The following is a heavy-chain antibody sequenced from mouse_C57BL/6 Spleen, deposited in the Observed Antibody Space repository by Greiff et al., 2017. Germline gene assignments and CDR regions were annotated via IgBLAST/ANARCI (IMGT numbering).Heavy chain of an antibody. Sequence: VKLMESGPGLVAPSQSLSITCTVSGFSLTSYAISWVRQPPGKGLEWLGVIWTGGGTNYNSALTSRLSISTDNSTSQVFLKMNSLLTDETARYYCARKGGYFAAWFAYWGQGTLVTVSA. D-gene: IGHD2-3*01. CDR2: IWTGGGT. V-gene: IGHV2-9-1*01. CDR1: GFSLTSYA. CDR3: ARKGGYFAAWFAY. J-gene: IGHJ3*01.